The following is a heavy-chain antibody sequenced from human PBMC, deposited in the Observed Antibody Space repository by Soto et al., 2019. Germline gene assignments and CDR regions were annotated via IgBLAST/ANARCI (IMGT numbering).Heavy chain of an antibody. J-gene: IGHJ4*02. Sequence: QVQLVQSGAEVKKPGSSVRVSCKTSGDSFSTYTVNWVRQAPRQGLEWMGGFIPRFGTTNFAPTLQGRVTITADQSINKVYMELSSPRSEETALYYCARGRGLYNSGRSQLDSWGQGTLVTVSS. V-gene: IGHV1-69*01. CDR1: GDSFSTYT. D-gene: IGHD1-1*01. CDR3: ARGRGLYNSGRSQLDS. CDR2: FIPRFGTT.